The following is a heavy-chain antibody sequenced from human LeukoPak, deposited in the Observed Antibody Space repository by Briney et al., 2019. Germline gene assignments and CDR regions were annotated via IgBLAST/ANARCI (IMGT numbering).Heavy chain of an antibody. CDR1: GGSISSYY. CDR3: ARQGGGFWYFDL. V-gene: IGHV4-59*08. J-gene: IGHJ2*01. Sequence: SETLSLTCTVSGGSISSYYRSWIRQPPGKGLEWIGCIYYSGSTNYNPSLKSRDTISVDTSKNQFSLKLSSVTAADTAVYYCARQGGGFWYFDLWGRGTPVTVSS. D-gene: IGHD6-25*01. CDR2: IYYSGST.